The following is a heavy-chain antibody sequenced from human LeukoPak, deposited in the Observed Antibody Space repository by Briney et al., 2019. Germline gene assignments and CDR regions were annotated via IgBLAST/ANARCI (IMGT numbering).Heavy chain of an antibody. D-gene: IGHD3-10*01. Sequence: SVKGRFTISRDNSKNTLSLQMNSLRVEDTAVYYCAKDWYFGSGSYELYYFDYWGQGTLVTVSS. CDR3: AKDWYFGSGSYELYYFDY. V-gene: IGHV3-30*02. J-gene: IGHJ4*02.